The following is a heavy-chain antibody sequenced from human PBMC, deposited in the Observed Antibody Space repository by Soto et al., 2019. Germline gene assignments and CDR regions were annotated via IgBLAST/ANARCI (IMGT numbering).Heavy chain of an antibody. Sequence: DVQLEESGGGLVQPGGSLRLSCAASGFTFNSYWMHWVRQVPGKGLVWVARTNSEESSIAYADSVKGRFTISRDNAKNMVYLELNSLRAEDTAVYYCAREFYYYDRSGNLGYWGQGALVTVSS. CDR1: GFTFNSYW. CDR2: TNSEESSI. J-gene: IGHJ4*02. CDR3: AREFYYYDRSGNLGY. V-gene: IGHV3-74*01. D-gene: IGHD3-22*01.